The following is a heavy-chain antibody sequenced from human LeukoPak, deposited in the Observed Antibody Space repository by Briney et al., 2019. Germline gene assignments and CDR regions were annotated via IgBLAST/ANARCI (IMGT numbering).Heavy chain of an antibody. Sequence: PSETLSLTCTVSGGSISSSSYYWGWIRQPPGKGLEWIGSIYYSGSTYYNPSLKSRVTISVDTSKNQFSLKLRSVTAADTAVYYCARSLRYFDWPLVGWFDPWGQGTLVTVSS. CDR3: ARSLRYFDWPLVGWFDP. CDR1: GGSISSSSYY. V-gene: IGHV4-39*07. D-gene: IGHD3-9*01. CDR2: IYYSGST. J-gene: IGHJ5*02.